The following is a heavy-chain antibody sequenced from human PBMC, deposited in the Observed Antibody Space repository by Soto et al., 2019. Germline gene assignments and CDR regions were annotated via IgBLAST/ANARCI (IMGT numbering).Heavy chain of an antibody. CDR1: CGSISSFY. D-gene: IGHD3-22*01. Sequence: SETLSLTCTVSCGSISSFYWSWIRQPPGKGLEYIGYVYYSGSTTYNPSLESRVTISVVTSKNQFSLKLSSVTAADTAVYYCAHHGTWLKYFQHWGQGTLVTVSS. CDR2: VYYSGST. V-gene: IGHV4-59*01. J-gene: IGHJ1*01. CDR3: AHHGTWLKYFQH.